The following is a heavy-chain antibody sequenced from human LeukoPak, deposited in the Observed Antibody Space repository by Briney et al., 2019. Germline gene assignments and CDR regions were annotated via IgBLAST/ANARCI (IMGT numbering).Heavy chain of an antibody. CDR3: AGTWLFEY. Sequence: PGGSLRLSCAVSGFTFNNHWMHWVRQAPGKGLLWVSRISGDGTTTSYADSVKGRFTISRDNAKNTLYLQMDSLRAEDTAVYYCAGTWLFEYWGQGTLVTVSS. CDR2: ISGDGTTT. D-gene: IGHD3-22*01. J-gene: IGHJ4*02. V-gene: IGHV3-74*01. CDR1: GFTFNNHW.